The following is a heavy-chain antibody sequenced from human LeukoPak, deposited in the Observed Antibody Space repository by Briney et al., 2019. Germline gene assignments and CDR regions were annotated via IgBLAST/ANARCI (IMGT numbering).Heavy chain of an antibody. D-gene: IGHD6-19*01. J-gene: IGHJ3*02. Sequence: PGGSLRLSCAASGFTFSDHYMDWVRQAPGKGLEWVGRTRDKAKSYSTEYAASVKGRFTISRDSSKNSLYLQMDSLITEDTAMYYCTRPVAAPPDGFDIWGQGTMVTVSS. CDR1: GFTFSDHY. CDR2: TRDKAKSYST. CDR3: TRPVAAPPDGFDI. V-gene: IGHV3-72*01.